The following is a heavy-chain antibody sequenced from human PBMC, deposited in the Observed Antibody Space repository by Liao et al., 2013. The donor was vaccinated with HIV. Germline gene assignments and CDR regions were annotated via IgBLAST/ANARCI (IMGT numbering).Heavy chain of an antibody. CDR1: GGSISSGSYY. J-gene: IGHJ4*02. CDR2: IYTSGST. D-gene: IGHD5-12*01. V-gene: IGHV4-61*02. CDR3: ARDGGGYDHDY. Sequence: QVQLQESGPGLVKPSQTLSLTCTVSGGSISSGSYYWSWIRQPAGKGLEWIGRIYTSGSTNYNPSLKSRVTISVDTSKNQFSLKLSSVTAADTAVYYCARDGGGYDHDYWGQGNPGSPVSS.